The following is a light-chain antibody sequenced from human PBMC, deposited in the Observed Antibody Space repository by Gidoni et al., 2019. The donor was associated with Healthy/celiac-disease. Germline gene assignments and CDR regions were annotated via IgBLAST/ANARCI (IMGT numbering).Light chain of an antibody. Sequence: QSALTQPPSASGPPGQSVTISCTGTSSDVGGYNYVSWYQQHPGKAPKLMIYEVSKRPSGVPDRFSGSKAGNTASLNVSGLQAEDEADYYCSSYAGSLYVFGTGTKVTVL. V-gene: IGLV2-8*01. J-gene: IGLJ1*01. CDR1: SSDVGGYNY. CDR3: SSYAGSLYV. CDR2: EVS.